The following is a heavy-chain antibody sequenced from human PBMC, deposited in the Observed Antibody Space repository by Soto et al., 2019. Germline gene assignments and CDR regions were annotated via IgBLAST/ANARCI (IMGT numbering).Heavy chain of an antibody. J-gene: IGHJ6*02. CDR2: IYYSGST. Sequence: SETLSLTCTVSGGSISSYYWSWIRQPPGKGLEWIGYIYYSGSTNYNPSLKSRVAISVDTSKNQFSLKLSSVTAADTAVYYCARVPRGGETYGMDVWGQGTTVTVSS. CDR1: GGSISSYY. V-gene: IGHV4-59*01. D-gene: IGHD3-16*01. CDR3: ARVPRGGETYGMDV.